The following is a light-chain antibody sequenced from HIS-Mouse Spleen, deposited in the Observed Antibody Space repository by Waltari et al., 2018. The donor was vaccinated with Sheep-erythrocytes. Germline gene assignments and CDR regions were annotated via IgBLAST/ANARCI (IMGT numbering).Light chain of an antibody. J-gene: IGKJ4*01. CDR3: QQYDNLLT. Sequence: DIQMTQSPSSLSASVGDRVTITCQASQVISNYLHWYQQRPGKAPKLLIYDASNLETGVPSRFSGSGSGTDFTFTISSLQPEDIATYYCQQYDNLLTFGGGTKVEIK. CDR2: DAS. CDR1: QVISNY. V-gene: IGKV1-33*01.